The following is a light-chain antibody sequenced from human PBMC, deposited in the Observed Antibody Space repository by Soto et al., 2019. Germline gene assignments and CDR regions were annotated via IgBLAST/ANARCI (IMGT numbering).Light chain of an antibody. J-gene: IGKJ1*01. CDR3: QHYNSYSEA. CDR1: QTISTW. V-gene: IGKV1-5*01. Sequence: DIQVTQSPPTLSASVGDRVTITCRASQTISTWMAWYQQKPGKAPKLLVYDASTLQSGVASGFSGSGSRTEFTLTISSLQPDDFATYYCQHYNSYSEAFGQGTKVDIK. CDR2: DAS.